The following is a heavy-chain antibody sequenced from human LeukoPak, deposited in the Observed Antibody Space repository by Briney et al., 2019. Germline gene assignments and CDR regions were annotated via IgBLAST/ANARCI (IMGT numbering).Heavy chain of an antibody. CDR1: GGSFSGYY. V-gene: IGHV4-34*01. CDR3: ARHDRNYLDY. J-gene: IGHJ4*02. D-gene: IGHD1-1*01. CDR2: INHSGST. Sequence: PSETLSLTCAVYGGSFSGYYWSWIRQPPGKGLEWIGEINHSGSTNYNPSLKSRVTISVDTSKNQFSLKLSSVTAADTAVYYCARHDRNYLDYWGRGTLVTVSS.